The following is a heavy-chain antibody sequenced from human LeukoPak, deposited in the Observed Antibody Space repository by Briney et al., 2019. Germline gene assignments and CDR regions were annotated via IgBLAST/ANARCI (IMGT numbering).Heavy chain of an antibody. J-gene: IGHJ6*02. CDR3: AKDLAWNLGAMDV. CDR2: ISDSGGIT. D-gene: IGHD3-16*01. Sequence: PGGSLRLSCAASGFIFSSYAMSWVRQAPGKGLEWVSLISDSGGITYYADSVKGRFTISRDNSKNTLHLQMNSLRGEDTALYYCAKDLAWNLGAMDVWGQGTSVTVSS. CDR1: GFIFSSYA. V-gene: IGHV3-23*01.